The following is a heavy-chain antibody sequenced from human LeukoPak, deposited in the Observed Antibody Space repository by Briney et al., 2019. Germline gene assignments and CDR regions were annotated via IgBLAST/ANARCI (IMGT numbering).Heavy chain of an antibody. V-gene: IGHV3-30*18. J-gene: IGHJ3*02. CDR1: GFTFSSYG. CDR2: ISYDGSNK. Sequence: PGGSLRLSCAASGFTFSSYGMHWVRQAPGKGLEWVAVISYDGSNKYYADSVKGRFTISRDNSKNTLYLQMNSLRAEDTAVYYCAKPREYSSSWYTMIDAFDIWGQGTMVTVSS. D-gene: IGHD6-13*01. CDR3: AKPREYSSSWYTMIDAFDI.